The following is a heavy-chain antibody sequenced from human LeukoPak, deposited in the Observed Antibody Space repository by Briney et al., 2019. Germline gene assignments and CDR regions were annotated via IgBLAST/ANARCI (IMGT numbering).Heavy chain of an antibody. J-gene: IGHJ4*02. D-gene: IGHD2-21*02. CDR3: AKYVCGGDWYDYFDC. CDR2: IRSSGHNT. V-gene: IGHV3-23*01. CDR1: GFTFSNYA. Sequence: PGGSLRLSRAASGFTFSNYAMSWVRQAPGKGLEWVSGIRSSGHNTYYEDSVKGRFTISRDNSKNMLYLQMNSLRAEDTAVYYCAKYVCGGDWYDYFDCWGQGTLVTVSS.